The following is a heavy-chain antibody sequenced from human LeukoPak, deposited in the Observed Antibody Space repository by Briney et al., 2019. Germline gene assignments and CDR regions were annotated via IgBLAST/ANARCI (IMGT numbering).Heavy chain of an antibody. V-gene: IGHV1-46*01. D-gene: IGHD1-26*01. CDR3: ARDSAEGVGQTNPTRLYYFAP. CDR1: GYTFTSYY. Sequence: ASVKVSCKASGYTFTSYYIHWVRQAPGQGLEWMGIINPGAASTSYAQKFQGRVTMTRDTSTSTVYMELSSLRSEDTAVYYCARDSAEGVGQTNPTRLYYFAPWGQETLVTVSS. J-gene: IGHJ4*02. CDR2: INPGAAST.